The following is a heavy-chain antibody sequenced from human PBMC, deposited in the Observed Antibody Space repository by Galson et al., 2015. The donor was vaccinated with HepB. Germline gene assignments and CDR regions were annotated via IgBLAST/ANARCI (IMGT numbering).Heavy chain of an antibody. CDR1: GFTFSSYE. D-gene: IGHD3-16*01. J-gene: IGHJ3*02. Sequence: SLRLSCAASGFTFSSYEMNWVRQAPGKGLEWVSYISSSGSTIYYADSVKGRFTISRDNAKNSLYLQMNSLRAEDTAVYYCAREDGGWALGPDAFDIWGQGTMVTVSS. CDR2: ISSSGSTI. V-gene: IGHV3-48*03. CDR3: AREDGGWALGPDAFDI.